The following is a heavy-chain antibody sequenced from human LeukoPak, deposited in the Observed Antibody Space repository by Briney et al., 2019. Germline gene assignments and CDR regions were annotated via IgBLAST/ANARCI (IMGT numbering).Heavy chain of an antibody. CDR3: ARDPAPRITMIVVVGGFDY. J-gene: IGHJ4*02. CDR2: ISAFNGNT. Sequence: GASVKVSCKASGYTFTTYGISWVRQAPGQGLEWMGWISAFNGNTKYAQKLQGRVTMTTDTSTSTAYMELRSLRSDDTAVYYCARDPAPRITMIVVVGGFDYWGQGTLVPSPQ. CDR1: GYTFTTYG. D-gene: IGHD3-22*01. V-gene: IGHV1-18*01.